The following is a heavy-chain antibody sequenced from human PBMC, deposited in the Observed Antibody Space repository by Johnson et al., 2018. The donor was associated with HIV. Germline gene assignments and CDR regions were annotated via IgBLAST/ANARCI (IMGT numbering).Heavy chain of an antibody. Sequence: QVQLVESGGGVVQPGRSLRLSCAASGFTFSSYGMHWVRQAPGKGLEWVAVISYDGSNKYYADSVKGRFTISRDNSKNSLYLQMNSLRAEDTAVYYCARGALQRGSWYGRDAFDIWGQGTMVIVSS. CDR1: GFTFSSYG. J-gene: IGHJ3*02. V-gene: IGHV3-30*19. CDR3: ARGALQRGSWYGRDAFDI. CDR2: ISYDGSNK. D-gene: IGHD6-13*01.